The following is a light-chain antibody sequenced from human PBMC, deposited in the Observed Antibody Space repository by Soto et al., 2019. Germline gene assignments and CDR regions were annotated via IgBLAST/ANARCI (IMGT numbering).Light chain of an antibody. CDR1: SSDVGGYNY. Sequence: QSALTQPRSVSGSPGQSVTISCTGTSSDVGGYNYVSWYQQHPGKAPKLMIYDVSKRPSGVPDRFSGSKSGNTASLTISGLPAEDEADYHCCAYAGSYTWVFGGGTKLTVL. J-gene: IGLJ3*02. CDR2: DVS. CDR3: CAYAGSYTWV. V-gene: IGLV2-11*01.